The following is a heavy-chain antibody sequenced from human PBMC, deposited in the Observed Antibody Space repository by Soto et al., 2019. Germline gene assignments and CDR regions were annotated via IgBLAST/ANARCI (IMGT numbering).Heavy chain of an antibody. J-gene: IGHJ3*02. Sequence: PGGSLRLSCAASAFTFSDYYMSWIRQAPGQGLEWVSYISSGSSYTKYADSVKGRFTISRDNAKNSLYLQMNSLRAEDSAVYYCAKILGYCSGGSCPEAFDIWGQGTMVTVSS. CDR1: AFTFSDYY. CDR3: AKILGYCSGGSCPEAFDI. D-gene: IGHD2-15*01. V-gene: IGHV3-11*06. CDR2: ISSGSSYT.